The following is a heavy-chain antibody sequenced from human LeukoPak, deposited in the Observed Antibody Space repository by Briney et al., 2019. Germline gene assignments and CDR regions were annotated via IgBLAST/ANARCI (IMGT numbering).Heavy chain of an antibody. V-gene: IGHV4-4*07. Sequence: PSETLSLTCSVSGGSISSYYWSWIRQPAGKGLEWIGRIHTSGSTNYNPSLKSRVTMSVDTSKNQFSLKLSSVTAADTAVYYCARGDDDSSGYFADAFDIWGQGTMVTVSS. CDR3: ARGDDDSSGYFADAFDI. D-gene: IGHD3-22*01. J-gene: IGHJ3*02. CDR2: IHTSGST. CDR1: GGSISSYY.